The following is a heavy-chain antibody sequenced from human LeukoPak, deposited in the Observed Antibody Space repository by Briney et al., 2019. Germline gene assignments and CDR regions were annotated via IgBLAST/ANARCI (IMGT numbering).Heavy chain of an antibody. CDR1: GGSITNYY. V-gene: IGHV4-4*08. CDR3: ARVSLSWGYYYMDV. Sequence: PSETLSLTCTVSGGSITNYYWSWIRQPPGKGLEWIGYIYNSGSTNYNPSLKSRVIISVDTSKNQFSLKLSSVTAADTAVYYCARVSLSWGYYYMDVWGKGTTVTISS. D-gene: IGHD3-16*02. CDR2: IYNSGST. J-gene: IGHJ6*03.